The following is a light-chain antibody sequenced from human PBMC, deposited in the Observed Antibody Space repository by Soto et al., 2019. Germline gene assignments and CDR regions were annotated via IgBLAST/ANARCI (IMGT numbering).Light chain of an antibody. CDR1: QSISVW. J-gene: IGKJ5*01. Sequence: DIQMTQSPSTLSASVAARATITRRARQSISVWLAWYQLKPGKAPKLLIYDASSLKSGVPSRFSGSGSGTEFTLTINSLQPDDFATYYCQQYNSYYTFGQGTRLEIK. V-gene: IGKV1-5*01. CDR3: QQYNSYYT. CDR2: DAS.